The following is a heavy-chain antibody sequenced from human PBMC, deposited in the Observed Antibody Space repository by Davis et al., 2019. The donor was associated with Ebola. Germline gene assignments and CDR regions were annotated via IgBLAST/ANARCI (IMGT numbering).Heavy chain of an antibody. J-gene: IGHJ6*02. Sequence: GESLKISCAASGFTFSSYWMHWVRQAPGKGLVWVSRINSDGSSTSYADSVKGRFTISRDNAKNTLYLQMNSLRAEDTAVYYCARDPVRSGVRGMDVWGQGTTVTVSS. D-gene: IGHD2-15*01. V-gene: IGHV3-74*01. CDR2: INSDGSST. CDR1: GFTFSSYW. CDR3: ARDPVRSGVRGMDV.